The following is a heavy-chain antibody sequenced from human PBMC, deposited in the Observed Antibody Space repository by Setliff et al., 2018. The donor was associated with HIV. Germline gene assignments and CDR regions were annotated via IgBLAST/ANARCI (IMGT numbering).Heavy chain of an antibody. CDR1: GGSFTTYY. V-gene: IGHV4-34*01. CDR2: IDDSGSI. CDR3: ARVKSIKTTLVRLWPRFDL. D-gene: IGHD3-10*01. Sequence: PSETLSLTCAVYGGSFTTYYWSWIRQTPEKGLEWIGEIDDSGSIIYNPSLQSRVTMSVDTSKNQFSLKVRSLTAADTGLYYCARVKSIKTTLVRLWPRFDLWGQGTQVTVSS. J-gene: IGHJ5*02.